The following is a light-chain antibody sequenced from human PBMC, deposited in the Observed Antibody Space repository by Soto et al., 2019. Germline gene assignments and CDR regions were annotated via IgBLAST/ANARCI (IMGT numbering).Light chain of an antibody. CDR1: RSDVGSNNL. CDR3: CSYVSAISYV. CDR2: EAT. V-gene: IGLV2-23*01. Sequence: QSALTQPTSVSGSPGQSITISCSGTRSDVGSNNLVSWYQHRPGQAPKLLIYEATKRPSGVSNRFSGSRSGNTASLTISGLQSEDEADYYCCSYVSAISYVFGTGTKVTVL. J-gene: IGLJ1*01.